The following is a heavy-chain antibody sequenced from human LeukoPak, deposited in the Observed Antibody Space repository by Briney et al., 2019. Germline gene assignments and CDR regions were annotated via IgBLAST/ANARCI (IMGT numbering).Heavy chain of an antibody. V-gene: IGHV3-7*01. CDR1: GFTFSSYW. D-gene: IGHD3-22*01. CDR3: ARDRDSSGYYYGGFDY. Sequence: GGSLRLSCAASGFTFSSYWMSWVRQAPGKGLEWVANIREDGSEKYYVDSVKGQFTISRDNAKNSLFLQMNSLRAEDTAVYYCARDRDSSGYYYGGFDYWGQGTLVTVSS. CDR2: IREDGSEK. J-gene: IGHJ4*02.